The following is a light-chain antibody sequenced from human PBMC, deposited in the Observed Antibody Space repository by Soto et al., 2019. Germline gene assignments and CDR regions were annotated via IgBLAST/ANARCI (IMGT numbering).Light chain of an antibody. V-gene: IGLV3-9*01. CDR1: NIGRKN. CDR3: QVWDSSTARV. Sequence: SSELTQPLSVSVALGQTARITCGGNNIGRKNVHWYQQKPGQAPVLVIYRDSNRPSGIPERFSGSNSGNTATLTISRAQAGDEADYYCQVWDSSTARVFGGGTKLTVL. J-gene: IGLJ3*02. CDR2: RDS.